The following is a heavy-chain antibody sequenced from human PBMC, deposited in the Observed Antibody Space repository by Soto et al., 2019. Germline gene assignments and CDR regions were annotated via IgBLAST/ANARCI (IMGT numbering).Heavy chain of an antibody. J-gene: IGHJ3*02. Sequence: ASVKVCCKASGYTFTSYGISWVRQAPGQGLERMGWISAYNGNTNYAQKLQGRVTMTTDTSTSTAYMELRSLRSDDTAVYYCAREYDRSGYPHDAFDIWGQGTMVTVSS. D-gene: IGHD3-22*01. CDR3: AREYDRSGYPHDAFDI. CDR2: ISAYNGNT. CDR1: GYTFTSYG. V-gene: IGHV1-18*01.